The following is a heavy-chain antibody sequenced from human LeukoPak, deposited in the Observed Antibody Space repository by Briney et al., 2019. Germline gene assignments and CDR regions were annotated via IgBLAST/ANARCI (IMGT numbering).Heavy chain of an antibody. CDR3: AELGITMIGGV. CDR2: INSSGSTI. CDR1: GFTFTHYE. V-gene: IGHV3-48*03. J-gene: IGHJ6*04. D-gene: IGHD3-10*02. Sequence: GGSLRLSCAASGFTFTHYEMNWVRQAPGKGLESISYINSSGSTIYYADSVKGRFTISRDNAKNSLYLKMNSLRAEDTAVYYCAELGITMIGGVWGKGTTVTISS.